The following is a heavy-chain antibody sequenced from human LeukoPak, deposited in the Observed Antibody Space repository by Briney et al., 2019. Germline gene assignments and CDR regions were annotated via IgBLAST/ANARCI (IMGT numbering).Heavy chain of an antibody. J-gene: IGHJ4*02. CDR3: ARLAYCSGAYCYSNIDF. D-gene: IGHD2-15*01. Sequence: ASVKVSCKASGYTFTSYYMHWVRQAPGQGLEWMGIINPSGGSTSYAQKFQGRVTMSRDTSIGTAYMELSSLRSDDTAVYYCARLAYCSGAYCYSNIDFWGQGTLVSVSS. CDR2: INPSGGST. CDR1: GYTFTSYY. V-gene: IGHV1-46*01.